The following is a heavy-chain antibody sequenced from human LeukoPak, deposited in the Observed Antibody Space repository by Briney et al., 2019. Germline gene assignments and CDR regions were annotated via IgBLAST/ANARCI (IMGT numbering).Heavy chain of an antibody. CDR2: INQDGSEK. CDR1: GFSFSTYA. CDR3: ARAVTTGTVDY. J-gene: IGHJ4*02. V-gene: IGHV3-7*01. Sequence: GGSLRLSCVASGFSFSTYAMNWVRQAPGKGLEWVANINQDGSEKYYVDSVKGRFTISRDNAKNSLYLQMDSPRAEDTAIYYCARAVTTGTVDYWGQGTPVTVSA. D-gene: IGHD1-1*01.